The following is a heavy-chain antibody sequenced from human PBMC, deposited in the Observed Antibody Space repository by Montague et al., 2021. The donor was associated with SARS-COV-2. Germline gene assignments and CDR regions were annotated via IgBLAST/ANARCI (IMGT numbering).Heavy chain of an antibody. CDR3: ARDNYGDWGYYGLDV. CDR1: GGSISSYY. D-gene: IGHD4-17*01. Sequence: SETLSLTCTVSGGSISSYYWSWIRQPPGKGLEWIGYIYYSGSTNXNPSLKSRVTISVDTSKNQFSLKLSSVTAADTAVYYCARDNYGDWGYYGLDVWGQGTTVIVSS. CDR2: IYYSGST. V-gene: IGHV4-59*13. J-gene: IGHJ6*02.